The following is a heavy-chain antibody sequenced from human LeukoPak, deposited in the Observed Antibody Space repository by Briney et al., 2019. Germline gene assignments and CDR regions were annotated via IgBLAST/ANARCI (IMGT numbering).Heavy chain of an antibody. CDR2: IWYDGSNK. CDR3: AKESYDFWSGYSFDY. D-gene: IGHD3-3*01. V-gene: IGHV3-33*06. CDR1: GFTFSSYG. Sequence: GGSLRLSCAASGFTFSSYGMHWVRQAPGKGLEWVSVIWYDGSNKYYADSVKGRFTISRDNSKNTLYLQMNSLRAEDTAVYYCAKESYDFWSGYSFDYWGQGTLVTVSS. J-gene: IGHJ4*02.